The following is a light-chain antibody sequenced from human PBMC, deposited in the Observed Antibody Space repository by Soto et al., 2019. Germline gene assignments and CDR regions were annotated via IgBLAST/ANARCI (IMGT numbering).Light chain of an antibody. CDR2: EVA. CDR3: SSYTRSSTWV. CDR1: SSDVGGYNY. Sequence: QSALTQPASVSGSPGQSFTISCTGTSSDVGGYNYVSWYQHHPGKAPKLMIYEVADRPSGVSNRFSGSKSGNTASLTISGLQAEDEADYYCSSYTRSSTWVFGGGTKLTVL. V-gene: IGLV2-14*01. J-gene: IGLJ3*02.